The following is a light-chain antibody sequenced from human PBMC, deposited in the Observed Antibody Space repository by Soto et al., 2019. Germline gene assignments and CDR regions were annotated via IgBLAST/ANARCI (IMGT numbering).Light chain of an antibody. V-gene: IGKV3-20*01. CDR1: QSVSRSH. J-gene: IGKJ4*01. CDR3: QQYASSPPVT. CDR2: GAS. Sequence: EIVLTQSPGTLSLSPGERATLSCRASQSVSRSHLAWFQQKPGQAPRLLIYGASNRATGIPDRVSGSGSGTDFTLTINRLEPEDFAVYYCQQYASSPPVTFGGGTKVDIK.